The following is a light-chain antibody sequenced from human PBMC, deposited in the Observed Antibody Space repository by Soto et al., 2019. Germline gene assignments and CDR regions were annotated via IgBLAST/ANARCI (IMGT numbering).Light chain of an antibody. CDR3: QHSGDFRWT. J-gene: IGKJ1*01. CDR2: GAS. CDR1: QSVISSY. V-gene: IGKV3-20*01. Sequence: EIVLTQSPGTLSLSPGERATLSCRASQSVISSYLAWYQQKPGQAPRLLIYGASSRATGIPDRFSGSGSGTDFTLTISRLEPEDFAVYYCQHSGDFRWTFGQGTKVDIK.